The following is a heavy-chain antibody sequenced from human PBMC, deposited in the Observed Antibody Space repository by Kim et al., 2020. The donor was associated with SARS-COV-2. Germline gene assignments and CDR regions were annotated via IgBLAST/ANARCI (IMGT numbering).Heavy chain of an antibody. D-gene: IGHD3-10*01. CDR2: IKQDESEI. V-gene: IGHV3-7*01. CDR1: GFTFSSYW. Sequence: GGSLRLSCAATGFTFSSYWMSWVRQAPGKGLEWVANIKQDESEIYYVDSVKGRFTIARDNAKNSLYLQMNSLRVEDTAIYYCARSNIMVLGVTPFDYWGQGTLVTVSS. CDR3: ARSNIMVLGVTPFDY. J-gene: IGHJ4*02.